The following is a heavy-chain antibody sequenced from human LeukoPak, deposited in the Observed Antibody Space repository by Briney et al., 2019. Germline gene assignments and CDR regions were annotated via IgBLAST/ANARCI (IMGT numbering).Heavy chain of an antibody. V-gene: IGHV4-4*07. D-gene: IGHD2-15*01. Sequence: SSEALSLTCTVSAGSIRSYYWSRIRQPAGKGLEWIGRIHSSGSTNYNPSLKTRVTMSVDTSKNQFSLKLSSVTAADTAVYYCAREFSGQYCSGGSCQDYWGRGTLVTVSS. CDR1: AGSIRSYY. J-gene: IGHJ4*02. CDR2: IHSSGST. CDR3: AREFSGQYCSGGSCQDY.